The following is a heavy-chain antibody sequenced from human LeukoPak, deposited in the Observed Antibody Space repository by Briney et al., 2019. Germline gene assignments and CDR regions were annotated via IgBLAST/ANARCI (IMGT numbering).Heavy chain of an antibody. J-gene: IGHJ4*02. Sequence: SETLSLTCAVYGGSFSGCYWSWIRQPPGKGLEWIGEINQSGSTNYNPSLKRRVTLSVDTSKNQFSLKLSSVTAADTAVYYCARGRAMDYWGQGTLVTVSS. CDR3: ARGRAMDY. D-gene: IGHD2-2*01. CDR1: GGSFSGCY. V-gene: IGHV4-34*01. CDR2: INQSGST.